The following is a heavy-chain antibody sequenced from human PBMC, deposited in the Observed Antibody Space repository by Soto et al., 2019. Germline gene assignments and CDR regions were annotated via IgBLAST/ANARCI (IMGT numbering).Heavy chain of an antibody. CDR2: ISYTGRT. D-gene: IGHD7-27*01. V-gene: IGHV4-61*03. Sequence: SETLSLTCIVSGDSVTSGSYYWTWLRQPPGKGLEWIGYISYTGRTKYNPSLQSRVTISVDTSKNDFSLNLSSVTAADTAVYFCTREWGLLPYYVMNVWGHGTAVTVSS. CDR3: TREWGLLPYYVMNV. J-gene: IGHJ6*02. CDR1: GDSVTSGSYY.